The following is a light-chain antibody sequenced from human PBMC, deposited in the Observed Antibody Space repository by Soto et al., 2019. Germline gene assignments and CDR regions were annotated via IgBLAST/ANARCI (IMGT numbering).Light chain of an antibody. CDR3: SSYTSSSTLDV. CDR1: SSDVGGYNY. CDR2: EVS. V-gene: IGLV2-14*01. Sequence: QSALTQPASVSGFPGQSITISCTGTSSDVGGYNYVSWYEQHPGKAPKLMIYEVSNRPSGVSNRFSGSKSGNTASLTISGLQAEDEADYYCSSYTSSSTLDVFGTGTKV. J-gene: IGLJ1*01.